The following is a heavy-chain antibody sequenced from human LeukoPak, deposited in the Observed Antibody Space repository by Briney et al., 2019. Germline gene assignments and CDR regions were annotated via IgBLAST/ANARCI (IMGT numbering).Heavy chain of an antibody. J-gene: IGHJ5*02. Sequence: ASVKVSCKASGYTFTRYYMHWVRQAPGQGLEWMGIINPSGGSTSYAQKFQGRVTMTRDTSTSTVYMELSSLRSEDTAVYYCARDAPAAGDFWSGYYMGHNWFDPWGQGTLVTVSS. CDR2: INPSGGST. D-gene: IGHD3-3*01. V-gene: IGHV1-46*01. CDR1: GYTFTRYY. CDR3: ARDAPAAGDFWSGYYMGHNWFDP.